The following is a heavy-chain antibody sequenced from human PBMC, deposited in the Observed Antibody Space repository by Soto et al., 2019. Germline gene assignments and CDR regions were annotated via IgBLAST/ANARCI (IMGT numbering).Heavy chain of an antibody. Sequence: EVQLVESGGGLVNPGGSLRLSCAASGFTFANAWMHWVRQAPGKGLEWVGRIKSQTHGGTTDYAAPVNGRFTISRDDSKDTLSLQMNSLITEDTAVYFCVRDGSYRFDYWGQGALVTVSS. J-gene: IGHJ4*02. D-gene: IGHD1-26*01. CDR1: GFTFANAW. CDR3: VRDGSYRFDY. CDR2: IKSQTHGGTT. V-gene: IGHV3-15*07.